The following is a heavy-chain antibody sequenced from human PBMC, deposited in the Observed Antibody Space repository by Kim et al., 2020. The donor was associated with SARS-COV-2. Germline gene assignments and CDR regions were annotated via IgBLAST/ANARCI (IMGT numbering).Heavy chain of an antibody. Sequence: GGSLRLSCAASGFTFSTYAMTWVRQAPGKGLEWVSTITDRGIGTYYADSVKGRFAISRDNSKNTLFLQMNSLRAEDTAVYYCAKDRLSYSGYNCIFDCWGQGTLATVSS. CDR1: GFTFSTYA. CDR2: ITDRGIGT. V-gene: IGHV3-23*01. J-gene: IGHJ4*02. CDR3: AKDRLSYSGYNCIFDC. D-gene: IGHD5-12*01.